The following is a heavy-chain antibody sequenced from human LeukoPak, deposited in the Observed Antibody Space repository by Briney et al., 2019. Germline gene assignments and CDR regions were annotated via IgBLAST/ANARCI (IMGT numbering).Heavy chain of an antibody. CDR2: ISSSSSYI. D-gene: IGHD2-21*02. CDR3: ASRNQYCGGDCFWAFDI. J-gene: IGHJ3*02. V-gene: IGHV3-21*01. CDR1: GFMFRSYS. Sequence: GGSLRLSCAASGFMFRSYSMNWVRQAPGKGLEWVSSISSSSSYIYYADSVKGRFTISRDNAKNSLYLQMNSLRAEDTAVYYCASRNQYCGGDCFWAFDIWGQGTMVTVSS.